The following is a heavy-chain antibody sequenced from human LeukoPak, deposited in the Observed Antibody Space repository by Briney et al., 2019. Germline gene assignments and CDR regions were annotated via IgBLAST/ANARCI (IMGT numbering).Heavy chain of an antibody. Sequence: SETLSLTCAVYGGSFSGYYWSWIRQPPGKGLEWIGEINHSGSTNYNPSLKSRVTISVDTSKNQFSLKLSSVTAADTAVYYCARGQGKNRYCSSTSCYTFLDYWGQGTLVTVSS. CDR3: ARGQGKNRYCSSTSCYTFLDY. CDR2: INHSGST. D-gene: IGHD2-2*02. V-gene: IGHV4-34*01. CDR1: GGSFSGYY. J-gene: IGHJ4*02.